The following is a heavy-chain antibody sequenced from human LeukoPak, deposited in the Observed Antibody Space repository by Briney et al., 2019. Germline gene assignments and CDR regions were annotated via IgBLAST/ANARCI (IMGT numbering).Heavy chain of an antibody. CDR1: GYTFTSYD. CDR2: MNPNSGNT. J-gene: IGHJ3*02. CDR3: GREWRGGDAFDI. V-gene: IGHV1-8*01. Sequence: ASVKVSCKASGYTFTSYDINWVRQATGQGLEWMGWMNPNSGNTGYAEKFQGRVTMTRNPSISTAYMELSSLRSEDTAVYYCGREWRGGDAFDIWGQGTMVTVSS. D-gene: IGHD1-26*01.